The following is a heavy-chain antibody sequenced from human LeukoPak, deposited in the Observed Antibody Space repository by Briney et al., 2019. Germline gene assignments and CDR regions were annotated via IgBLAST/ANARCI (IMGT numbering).Heavy chain of an antibody. CDR3: ASYYDFWSGYYYFDY. CDR2: IYYSGST. Sequence: SETLSLTCTVSGGSISSSSYYWGWIRQPPGKGLEWIGSIYYSGSTYYNPSLKSRVTISVDTSKNQFSLKLSSVTAADTAVYYCASYYDFWSGYYYFDYWGQGTLVTVSS. CDR1: GGSISSSSYY. V-gene: IGHV4-39*07. D-gene: IGHD3-3*01. J-gene: IGHJ4*02.